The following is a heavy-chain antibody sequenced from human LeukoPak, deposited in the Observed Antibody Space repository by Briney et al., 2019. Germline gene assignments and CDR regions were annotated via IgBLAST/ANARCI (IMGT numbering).Heavy chain of an antibody. CDR3: AMRTTTPRFDY. V-gene: IGHV4-39*07. J-gene: IGHJ4*02. Sequence: PSETLSLTCTVSGGSISSSSYYWGWIRQPPGKGLEWIGSIYYSGSTYYNPSLKSRVTISVDTSKNQFSLKLSSVTAADTAVYYCAMRTTTPRFDYWGQGSLVTVSS. D-gene: IGHD2/OR15-2a*01. CDR1: GGSISSSSYY. CDR2: IYYSGST.